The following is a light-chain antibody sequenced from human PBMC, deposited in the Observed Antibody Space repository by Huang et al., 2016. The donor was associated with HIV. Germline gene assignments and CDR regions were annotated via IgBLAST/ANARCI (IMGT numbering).Light chain of an antibody. CDR3: QQYDNWPYS. Sequence: ERVMTQSPATLSVSPGERASLSCRASQSVSSNLAWYQQKPGQAPRLLSYGASTRATGVPARFSGSGSGTEFTLTISSLQSEDFAVYYCQQYDNWPYSFGQGTKLEIK. CDR1: QSVSSN. J-gene: IGKJ2*03. CDR2: GAS. V-gene: IGKV3-15*01.